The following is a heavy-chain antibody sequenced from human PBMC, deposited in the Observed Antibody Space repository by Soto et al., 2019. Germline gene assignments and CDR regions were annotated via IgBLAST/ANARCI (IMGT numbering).Heavy chain of an antibody. J-gene: IGHJ2*01. CDR3: ARRYCSGGSCYGWYFDL. CDR2: IYYSGST. CDR1: GGSISSGGYY. Sequence: QVQLQESGPGLVKPSQTLSLTCTVSGGSISSGGYYWSWIRQHPGKGLEWIGYIYYSGSTYYNPSLKSRVTISVETSKNQFSLKRSSVTAAATAVYYWARRYCSGGSCYGWYFDLWGRGTLVAVSS. D-gene: IGHD2-15*01. V-gene: IGHV4-31*03.